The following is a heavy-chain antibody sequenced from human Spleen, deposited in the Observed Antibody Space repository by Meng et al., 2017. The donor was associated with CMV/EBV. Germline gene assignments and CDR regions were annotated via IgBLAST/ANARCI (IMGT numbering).Heavy chain of an antibody. J-gene: IGHJ5*02. Sequence: GGSLRLSCAASGFTFSSYAMHWGRQAPGKGLEWVAVISYDGSNKYYADSVKGRFTISRDNSKNTLYLQMNSLRAEDTAVYYCARVNIVLMVYGGGFDPWGQGTLVTVSS. CDR1: GFTFSSYA. D-gene: IGHD2-8*01. V-gene: IGHV3-30-3*01. CDR2: ISYDGSNK. CDR3: ARVNIVLMVYGGGFDP.